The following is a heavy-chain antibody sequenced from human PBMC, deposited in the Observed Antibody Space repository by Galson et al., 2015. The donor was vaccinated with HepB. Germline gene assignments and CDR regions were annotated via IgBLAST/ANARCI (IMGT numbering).Heavy chain of an antibody. V-gene: IGHV3-7*01. D-gene: IGHD1-26*01. CDR1: GFTFSSYW. CDR2: IKQDGSEK. J-gene: IGHJ4*02. CDR3: ARRVGATSYYFDY. Sequence: SLRLSCAASGFTFSSYWMSWVRQAPGKGLEWVANIKQDGSEKYYVDSVKGRFTISRDNAKNSLYLQMNSLRAEDTAVYYCARRVGATSYYFDYWGQGTLVTVSS.